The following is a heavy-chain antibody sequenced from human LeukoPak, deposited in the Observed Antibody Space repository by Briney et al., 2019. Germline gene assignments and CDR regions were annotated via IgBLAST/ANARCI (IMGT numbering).Heavy chain of an antibody. Sequence: GGPLSLPWQAFGFTFTTYALNWVGQAQGKGLEWASVISGRGGSTYYADSVKGRFTISRDNSKNTLYLEVNSLRAEDTAVYYCATAFYFDSSGTYWYFDLWGRGTLVTVSS. J-gene: IGHJ2*01. CDR2: ISGRGGST. V-gene: IGHV3-23*01. CDR1: GFTFTTYA. D-gene: IGHD3-22*01. CDR3: ATAFYFDSSGTYWYFDL.